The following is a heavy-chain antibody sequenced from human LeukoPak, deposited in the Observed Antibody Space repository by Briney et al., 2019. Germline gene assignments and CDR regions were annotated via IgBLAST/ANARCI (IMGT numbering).Heavy chain of an antibody. Sequence: PSETLSLTCAVSGGSISSGGYSWSWIRQPPGKGLEWIGYIYHSGSTYYNPSLKSRVTISVDRSKNQFSLKLSSVTAADTAVYYCALRGYSGYDEKAFDIWGQGTMVTVSS. D-gene: IGHD5-12*01. CDR3: ALRGYSGYDEKAFDI. J-gene: IGHJ3*02. CDR1: GGSISSGGYS. CDR2: IYHSGST. V-gene: IGHV4-30-2*01.